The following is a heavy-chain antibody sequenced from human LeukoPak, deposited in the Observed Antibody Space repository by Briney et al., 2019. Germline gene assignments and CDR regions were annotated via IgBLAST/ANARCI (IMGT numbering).Heavy chain of an antibody. CDR2: IYYSGST. CDR1: GGSISSYY. Sequence: PSETLSLTCTVSGGSISSYYWSWIRQPPGKGLEWIGYIYYSGSTNYNPSLKSRVTISVDSPKNQSSLKLSSVSGADTAVYYCARHEGYYDSGSYFVHDAFDIWGQGTMVTVSS. CDR3: ARHEGYYDSGSYFVHDAFDI. V-gene: IGHV4-59*01. D-gene: IGHD3-10*01. J-gene: IGHJ3*02.